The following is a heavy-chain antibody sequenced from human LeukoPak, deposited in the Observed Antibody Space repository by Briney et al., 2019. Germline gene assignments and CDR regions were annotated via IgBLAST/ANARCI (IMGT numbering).Heavy chain of an antibody. D-gene: IGHD5-18*01. CDR3: AKARGYSYGYLVDY. CDR1: GFTFSSDA. CDR2: ISGSGGST. V-gene: IGHV3-23*01. Sequence: GGSLRLSCAASGFTFSSDAMSWVRQAPGKGLEWVSAISGSGGSTYYADSVKGRFTISRDNSKNTLYLQMNSLGAEDTAVYYCAKARGYSYGYLVDYWGQGTLVTVSS. J-gene: IGHJ4*02.